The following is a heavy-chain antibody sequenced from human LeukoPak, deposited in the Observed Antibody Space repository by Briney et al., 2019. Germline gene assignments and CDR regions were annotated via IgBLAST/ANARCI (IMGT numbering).Heavy chain of an antibody. CDR3: ARTYGDPYYFDY. CDR1: GGTFSSYA. D-gene: IGHD4-17*01. J-gene: IGHJ4*02. CDR2: IIPIFGTA. Sequence: SVKVSCKASGGTFSSYAISWVRQAPGQGLEWMGGIIPIFGTANYAQKFQGRVTITADESTSTAYMELSRLRSEDPAVYYCARTYGDPYYFDYWGQGTLVTVSS. V-gene: IGHV1-69*13.